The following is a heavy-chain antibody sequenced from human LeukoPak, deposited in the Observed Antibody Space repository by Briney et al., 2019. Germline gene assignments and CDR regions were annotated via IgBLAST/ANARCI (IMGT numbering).Heavy chain of an antibody. J-gene: IGHJ4*02. V-gene: IGHV1-46*01. CDR2: INPSSGST. CDR1: GYTFTSYY. Sequence: EASVTVSCKASGYTFTSYYMHWVRQAPGQGLEWMGIINPSSGSTTYAQKFQGRATMTRDTSTSTVYMELSSLRSEDTAVYYCARDELTGWYYFDYWGQGTLVTVSS. CDR3: ARDELTGWYYFDY. D-gene: IGHD6-19*01.